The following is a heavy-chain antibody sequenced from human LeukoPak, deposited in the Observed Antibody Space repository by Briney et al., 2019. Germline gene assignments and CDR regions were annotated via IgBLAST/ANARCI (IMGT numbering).Heavy chain of an antibody. Sequence: EGSLRLSCAASGFTFGSYTMSWVRQAPGKGLKWVSSIPGSSSPKYYADSVKGRFTSSRDNSKNTLYLHLTSLRVEDTAVYYCVKNVGYCSSTTCSRLYFDSCGQGSLVTVSP. D-gene: IGHD2-2*01. CDR1: GFTFGSYT. CDR2: IPGSSSPK. J-gene: IGHJ4*02. CDR3: VKNVGYCSSTTCSRLYFDS. V-gene: IGHV3-23*01.